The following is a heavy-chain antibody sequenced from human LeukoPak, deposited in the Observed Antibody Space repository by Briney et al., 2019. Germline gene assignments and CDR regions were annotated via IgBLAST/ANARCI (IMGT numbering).Heavy chain of an antibody. CDR1: GYTFSNYY. CDR2: INPSGGST. Sequence: ASVTVSCKASGYTFSNYYIHWVRQAPGQGLEWMGIINPSGGSTNYAQKFQGRVTMTSDTSTSTVDMELSSLRSEDTAVYYCARVGSKPEYYYDSSGYYYGGYYFDYWGQGTLVTVSS. CDR3: ARVGSKPEYYYDSSGYYYGGYYFDY. J-gene: IGHJ4*02. V-gene: IGHV1-46*01. D-gene: IGHD3-22*01.